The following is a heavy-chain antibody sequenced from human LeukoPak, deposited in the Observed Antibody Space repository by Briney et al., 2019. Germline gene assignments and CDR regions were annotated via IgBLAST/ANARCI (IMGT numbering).Heavy chain of an antibody. CDR3: ARVYSSGWQYFDY. Sequence: ASVKVSCKTSGYSFTGYYMQWVRQAPGQGLEWMGWINPNSGVSNYAQKFQGRVTMTTDTSISTAYMELSRLRSDDTAVYYCARVYSSGWQYFDYWGQGTLVTVSS. CDR1: GYSFTGYY. D-gene: IGHD6-19*01. V-gene: IGHV1-2*02. CDR2: INPNSGVS. J-gene: IGHJ4*02.